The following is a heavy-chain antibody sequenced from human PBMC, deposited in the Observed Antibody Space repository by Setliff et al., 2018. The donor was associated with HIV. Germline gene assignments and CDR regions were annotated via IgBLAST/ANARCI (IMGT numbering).Heavy chain of an antibody. D-gene: IGHD5-18*01. J-gene: IGHJ5*02. CDR2: IYMRGGT. CDR1: GGSIISEISW. V-gene: IGHV4-61*09. Sequence: SETLSLTCTVSGGSIISEISWWAWIRQPAGKGPEWLGQIYMRGGTDYNPSLEGRVTISLDTSKNQFSLKLTSVTTADTAVYYCAIDHVTNIAESGYGYTRIDPWGPGISVTVSS. CDR3: AIDHVTNIAESGYGYTRIDP.